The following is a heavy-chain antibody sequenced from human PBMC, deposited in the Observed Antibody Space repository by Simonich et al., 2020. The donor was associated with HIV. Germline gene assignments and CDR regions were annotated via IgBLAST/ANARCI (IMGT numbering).Heavy chain of an antibody. D-gene: IGHD3-10*01. CDR1: GGASSGYF. CDR2: INHSGST. CDR3: ARIGPDYYRGYYYVDV. Sequence: QVQLQQWGAGLLKPSETLFLTCAVYGGASSGYFWSWIRQPPGKGLEWIGEINHSGSTNYNPARKSRVTISVDTSKKQISLKVRSVTAADTAVYYCARIGPDYYRGYYYVDVWGKGTTVSVSS. J-gene: IGHJ6*03. V-gene: IGHV4-34*01.